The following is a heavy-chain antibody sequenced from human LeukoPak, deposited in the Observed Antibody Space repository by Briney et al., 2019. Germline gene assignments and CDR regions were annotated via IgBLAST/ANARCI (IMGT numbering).Heavy chain of an antibody. CDR1: GYTFTHYG. D-gene: IGHD2-15*01. J-gene: IGHJ4*02. Sequence: ASVKVSCKASGYTFTHYGICWVRQAPGQGLEWMGWISGYNGNTNYAQKLQGRVIMTIDTSTSTAYMELRSLRADDTAMYYCARVAPNRRYCSGGSCLSYFDYWGQGTLVTVSS. CDR3: ARVAPNRRYCSGGSCLSYFDY. CDR2: ISGYNGNT. V-gene: IGHV1-18*01.